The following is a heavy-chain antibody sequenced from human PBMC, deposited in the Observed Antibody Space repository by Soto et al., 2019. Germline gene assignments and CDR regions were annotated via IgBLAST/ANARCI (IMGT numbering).Heavy chain of an antibody. CDR2: IYYSGST. V-gene: IGHV4-39*01. D-gene: IGHD3-10*01. CDR1: GGSISSSSYY. Sequence: ETLSLTCTVSGGSISSSSYYWGWIRQPPGKGLEWIGSIYYSGSTYYNPSLKSRVTISVDTSKNQFSLKLSSVTAADTALYFCARHDNMTLGSNYSDSWGPGTLVTVSS. CDR3: ARHDNMTLGSNYSDS. J-gene: IGHJ5*02.